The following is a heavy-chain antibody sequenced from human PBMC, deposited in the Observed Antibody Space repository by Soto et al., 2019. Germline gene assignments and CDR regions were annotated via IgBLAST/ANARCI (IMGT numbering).Heavy chain of an antibody. J-gene: IGHJ3*02. CDR2: IYYSGST. CDR1: GGSVSSGSYY. Sequence: QVQLQESGPGLVKPSETLSLTCTVSGGSVSSGSYYWSWIRQPPGKGLEWIGYIYYSGSTNYNPSPKSRATISVDTSKNQFSLKLSSVTAADTAVYYCARGSGPNDAFEIWGQGTMVTVSS. D-gene: IGHD2-15*01. CDR3: ARGSGPNDAFEI. V-gene: IGHV4-61*01.